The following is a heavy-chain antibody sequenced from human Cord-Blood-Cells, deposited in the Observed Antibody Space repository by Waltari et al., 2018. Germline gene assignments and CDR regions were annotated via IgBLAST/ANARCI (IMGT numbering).Heavy chain of an antibody. CDR3: ARDRRLYSKGGEYFYFQH. D-gene: IGHD4-4*01. CDR2: IIPIFGTA. J-gene: IGHJ1*01. V-gene: IGHV1-69*01. CDR1: GGTFSSYA. Sequence: QVQLVQSGAAVKTPGSSAQFSCEASGGTFSSYAISWVRPATGQALEWMGGIIPIFGTANYAQKFQGRVTITADESTSTAYMELSSLRSEDTAVYYCARDRRLYSKGGEYFYFQHWGQGTLVTVSS.